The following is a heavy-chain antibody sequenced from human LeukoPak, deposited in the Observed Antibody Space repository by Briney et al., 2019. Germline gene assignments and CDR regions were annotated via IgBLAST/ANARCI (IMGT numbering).Heavy chain of an antibody. D-gene: IGHD2-8*02. V-gene: IGHV1-58*01. CDR3: AAVPNANAWYWDDSFDI. CDR1: GVTFTTSA. Sequence: ASVKVSCKASGVTFTTSAVQWVRQARGQRLEWIGRIVVGSGNTDHAQKFQGRLTITRDISTSTAYMELSSLTSDDTAVYYCAAVPNANAWYWDDSFDIWGQVTMVTVSS. CDR2: IVVGSGNT. J-gene: IGHJ3*02.